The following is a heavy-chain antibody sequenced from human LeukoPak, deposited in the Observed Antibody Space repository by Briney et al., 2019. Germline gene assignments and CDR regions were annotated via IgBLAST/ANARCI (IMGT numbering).Heavy chain of an antibody. D-gene: IGHD2-2*01. V-gene: IGHV1-69*05. Sequence: GASVKVSFQASGGTFSSYAIRWLGQAPGQGLEWMGGIIPIFGTSKYVQKFQGRVAITTDESSSAAYMDLSSLRSEDPAVYYCARVPQEAVVPAAIQGFDSYYYYYYMDVWGKGTTVSVSS. J-gene: IGHJ6*03. CDR1: GGTFSSYA. CDR3: ARVPQEAVVPAAIQGFDSYYYYYYMDV. CDR2: IIPIFGTS.